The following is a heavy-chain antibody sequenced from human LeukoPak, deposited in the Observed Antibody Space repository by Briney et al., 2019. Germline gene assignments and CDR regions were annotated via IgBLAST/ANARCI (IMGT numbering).Heavy chain of an antibody. J-gene: IGHJ4*02. Sequence: PGRSLRLSCAVSGFTFSSYGMYWVRQAPGKGLEWVSVIYSGGSTYYADSVKGRFTISRDNSMNTLYLRMNSLRAEDTAVYYCARHRYYDSSGYYFDYWGQGTLVTVSS. CDR3: ARHRYYDSSGYYFDY. CDR2: IYSGGST. CDR1: GFTFSSYG. V-gene: IGHV3-66*04. D-gene: IGHD3-22*01.